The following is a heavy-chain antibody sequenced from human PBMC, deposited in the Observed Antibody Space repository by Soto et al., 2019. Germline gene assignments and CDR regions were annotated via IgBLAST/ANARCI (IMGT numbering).Heavy chain of an antibody. CDR1: GGTFSSYA. Sequence: QVQLVQSGAEVKKPGSSVNVSCKASGGTFSSYAISWVRQAPGQGLEWMGGIIPIFGTANYAQKFQGRVTITADESTSPAYMELSSLRSEDTAVYYCARPAVAAHEGDYYYYGMVVWGQGTTVTVSS. D-gene: IGHD6-19*01. V-gene: IGHV1-69*01. CDR2: IIPIFGTA. J-gene: IGHJ6*02. CDR3: ARPAVAAHEGDYYYYGMVV.